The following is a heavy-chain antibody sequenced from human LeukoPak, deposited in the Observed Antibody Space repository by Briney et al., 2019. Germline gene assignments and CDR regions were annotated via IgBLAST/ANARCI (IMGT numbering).Heavy chain of an antibody. CDR1: GYTFTGYY. CDR2: INPNSGGT. V-gene: IGHV1-2*02. Sequence: ASVKVSCKASGYTFTGYYMHWVRQAPGQGLEWMGWINPNSGGTNYAQKFQGRVTVTRDTSISTAYMELSRPRSDDTAVYYCARTPRRGYGMDVWGQGTTVTVSS. CDR3: ARTPRRGYGMDV. J-gene: IGHJ6*02.